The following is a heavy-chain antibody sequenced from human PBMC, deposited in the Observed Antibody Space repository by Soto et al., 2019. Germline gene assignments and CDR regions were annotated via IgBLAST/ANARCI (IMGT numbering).Heavy chain of an antibody. CDR3: ARARGSSTSGDDY. V-gene: IGHV1-18*01. J-gene: IGHJ4*02. CDR2: ISAYNGNT. CDR1: GYTFTSYG. Sequence: QVQLVQSGAEVKKPGASVKVSCKASGYTFTSYGISWVRQAPGQGLEWMGWISAYNGNTNYAQKLQGRATMTTDTSTTTDYMELRSLRADDTVVYYCARARGSSTSGDDYWGQGTLVTVSS. D-gene: IGHD3-10*01.